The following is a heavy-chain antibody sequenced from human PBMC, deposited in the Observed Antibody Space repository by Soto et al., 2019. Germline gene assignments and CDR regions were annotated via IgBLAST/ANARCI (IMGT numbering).Heavy chain of an antibody. D-gene: IGHD2-15*01. CDR1: GFTFSSYG. CDR3: ARVQRYCSGGSCYSGYYFDY. CDR2: IWYDGSNK. V-gene: IGHV3-33*01. J-gene: IGHJ4*02. Sequence: PGGSLRLSCAASGFTFSSYGMHWVRQAPGKGLEWVAFIWYDGSNKYYAVSVKGRFTISRDNSKNTLYLQMNSLRAEDTVVYYCARVQRYCSGGSCYSGYYFDYWGQGTLVTVSS.